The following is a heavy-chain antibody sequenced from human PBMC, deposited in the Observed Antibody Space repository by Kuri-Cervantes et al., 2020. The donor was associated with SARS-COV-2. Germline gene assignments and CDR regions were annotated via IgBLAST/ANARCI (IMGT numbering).Heavy chain of an antibody. CDR3: ATGSPTGTTSWFDP. Sequence: ASVKVSCKVSGYTLTELSMHWMRQALGKGLEWMGGFDPEDGETIYAQKFQGRVTMTEDTSTDTAYMELSSLRSEDTAVYYCATGSPTGTTSWFDPWGQGTLVTVSS. CDR1: GYTLTELS. V-gene: IGHV1-24*01. J-gene: IGHJ5*02. CDR2: FDPEDGET. D-gene: IGHD1-7*01.